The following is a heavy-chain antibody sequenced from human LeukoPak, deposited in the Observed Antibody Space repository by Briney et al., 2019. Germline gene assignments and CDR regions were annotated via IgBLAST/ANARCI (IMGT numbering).Heavy chain of an antibody. CDR2: IKDDGSEK. CDR3: VRDGHQGMLTWC. V-gene: IGHV3-7*05. Sequence: GGSLRLSCAASGFTFRSEWMSWVRQAPGKGLEYVANIKDDGSEKYYVDSVKGRFTISRDNSKNSLYLQMNSLRGEDTAVYYCVRDGHQGMLTWCWGQGTLVTVSS. CDR1: GFTFRSEW. D-gene: IGHD3-16*01. J-gene: IGHJ4*02.